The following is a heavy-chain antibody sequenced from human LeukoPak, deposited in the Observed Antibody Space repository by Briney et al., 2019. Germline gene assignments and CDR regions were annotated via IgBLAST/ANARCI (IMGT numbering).Heavy chain of an antibody. V-gene: IGHV4-34*01. CDR2: INHSGST. CDR3: ATYSSGWYYYYGMDV. CDR1: GGSFSGYY. D-gene: IGHD6-19*01. J-gene: IGHJ6*02. Sequence: PSETLSLTCAVYGGSFSGYYWSWILQPPGKGLEWIGEINHSGSTNYNPSLKSRVTISVDTSKNQFSLKLSSVTAADTAVYYCATYSSGWYYYYGMDVWGQGTTVTVSS.